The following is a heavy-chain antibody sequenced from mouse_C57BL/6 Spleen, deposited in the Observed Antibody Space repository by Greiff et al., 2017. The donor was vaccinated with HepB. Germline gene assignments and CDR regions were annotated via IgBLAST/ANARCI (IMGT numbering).Heavy chain of an antibody. J-gene: IGHJ2*01. CDR1: GYTFTSYW. D-gene: IGHD2-5*01. Sequence: QVHVKQPGAELVMPGASVKLSCKASGYTFTSYWMHWVKQRPGQGLEWIGEIDPSDSYTNYNQKFKGKSTLTVDKSSSTAYMQLSSLTSEDSAVYYCARGGYSNFYFDYWGQGTTLTVSS. CDR3: ARGGYSNFYFDY. V-gene: IGHV1-69*01. CDR2: IDPSDSYT.